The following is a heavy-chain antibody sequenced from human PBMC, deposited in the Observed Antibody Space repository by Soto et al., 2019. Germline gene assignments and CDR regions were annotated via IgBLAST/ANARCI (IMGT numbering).Heavy chain of an antibody. CDR1: GASMNNYY. CDR2: MYYGGGS. Sequence: SETLSLTCTVSGASMNNYYGSWVRQPPGKGLEWIGYMYYGGGSNSNPSLKGRVTISVDTSKNQISLKLTSVTAADTAVYYCVRSGHSFGGVMWGQGTLVTVSS. CDR3: VRSGHSFGGVM. V-gene: IGHV4-59*01. D-gene: IGHD3-16*01. J-gene: IGHJ4*02.